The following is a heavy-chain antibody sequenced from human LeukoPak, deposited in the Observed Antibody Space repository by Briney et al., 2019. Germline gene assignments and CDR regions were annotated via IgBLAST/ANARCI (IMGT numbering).Heavy chain of an antibody. CDR3: ARTGLLWFGEFTYYFDY. Sequence: SETLSLTCTVSGGSISSSSYYWGWIRQPPGKGLEWIGSIYYSGSTYYNPSLKSRVTISVDMSKNQFSLKQSSVTAADTAVYYCARTGLLWFGEFTYYFDYWGQGTLVTVSS. D-gene: IGHD3-10*01. CDR2: IYYSGST. V-gene: IGHV4-39*01. CDR1: GGSISSSSYY. J-gene: IGHJ4*02.